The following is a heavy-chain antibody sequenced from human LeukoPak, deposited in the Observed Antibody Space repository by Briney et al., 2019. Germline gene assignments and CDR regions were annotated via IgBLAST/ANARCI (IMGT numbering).Heavy chain of an antibody. V-gene: IGHV3-21*01. CDR1: GFTFRTYN. CDR3: AASGSYMPNDY. D-gene: IGHD3-10*01. Sequence: GGSLRLSCGASGFTFRTYNMNWVRQAPGKGLEWVSSITTSSSYIYYADSVKGRFTISRDNAKNSLYLQMNSLRAEDTAVYYCAASGSYMPNDYWGQGTLVTVSS. CDR2: ITTSSSYI. J-gene: IGHJ4*02.